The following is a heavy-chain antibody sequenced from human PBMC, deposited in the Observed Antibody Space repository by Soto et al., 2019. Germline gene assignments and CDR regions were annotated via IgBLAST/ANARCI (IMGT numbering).Heavy chain of an antibody. D-gene: IGHD6-19*01. CDR1: GFTFSSYW. CDR3: ASDLLSSGFLFDP. J-gene: IGHJ5*02. CDR2: INSDGSST. Sequence: EVQLVESGGGLVQPGGSLRLSCAACGFTFSSYWMHWVRQAPGKGLVWVSRINSDGSSTSYADSVKGRFTISRDNAKNTLYLQMNSLRAEDTAVYYCASDLLSSGFLFDPWGQGTLVTVSS. V-gene: IGHV3-74*01.